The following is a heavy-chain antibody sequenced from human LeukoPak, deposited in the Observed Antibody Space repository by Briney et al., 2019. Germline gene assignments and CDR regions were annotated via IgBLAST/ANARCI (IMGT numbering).Heavy chain of an antibody. CDR2: IYYSGST. CDR1: GGSISSSSYY. V-gene: IGHV4-39*07. J-gene: IGHJ4*02. D-gene: IGHD3-3*01. CDR3: ARVAVTGFWSGYQHYYFDY. Sequence: PSETLSLTCTVSGGSISSSSYYWGWIRQPPGKGLEWIGSIYYSGSTYYNPSLKSRVTISVDTSKNQFSLKLSSVTAADTAVYYCARVAVTGFWSGYQHYYFDYWGQGTLVTVSS.